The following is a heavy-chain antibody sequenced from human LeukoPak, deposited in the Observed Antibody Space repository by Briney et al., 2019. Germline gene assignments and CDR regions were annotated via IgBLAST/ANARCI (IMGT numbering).Heavy chain of an antibody. D-gene: IGHD2-15*01. J-gene: IGHJ6*03. CDR3: ARDFIVVGIGATRGTNYYYYLDF. CDR2: INPSGGNT. V-gene: IGHV1-46*01. CDR1: GYTFTSYY. Sequence: GASVKVSCKASGYTFTSYYMHWVRQAPGQGLEWMGIINPSGGNTTYAQKFQGRVTMTRDTSTGTVYMELSSLRSEDTAVYYCARDFIVVGIGATRGTNYYYYLDFWGKGTAVTVSS.